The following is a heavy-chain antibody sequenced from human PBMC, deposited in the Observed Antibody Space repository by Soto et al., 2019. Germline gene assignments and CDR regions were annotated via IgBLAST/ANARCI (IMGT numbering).Heavy chain of an antibody. D-gene: IGHD2-2*02. V-gene: IGHV3-21*01. CDR3: ARTRDCSSTSCYNGWFDP. Sequence: PGGSLRLSCAASGFTFSSYSMNWVRQAPGKGLEWVSSISSSSSYIYYADSVKGRFTISRDNAKNSLYLQMNSLRAEDTAVYYCARTRDCSSTSCYNGWFDPWGQGTLVTVSS. CDR2: ISSSSSYI. CDR1: GFTFSSYS. J-gene: IGHJ5*02.